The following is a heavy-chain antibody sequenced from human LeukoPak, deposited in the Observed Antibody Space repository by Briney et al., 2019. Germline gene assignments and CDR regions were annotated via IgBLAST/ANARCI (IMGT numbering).Heavy chain of an antibody. D-gene: IGHD1-26*01. CDR2: IIPIFGTA. CDR1: GGTFSSYA. V-gene: IGHV1-69*13. CDR3: AREPYGGATTGGVRDAFDI. Sequence: ASVKVSCKASGGTFSSYAISWVRQAPGQGLEWMGGIIPIFGTANYAQKFQGRVTITADESTSTAYMELSSLRSEDTAVYYCAREPYGGATTGGVRDAFDIWGQGTMVTVSS. J-gene: IGHJ3*02.